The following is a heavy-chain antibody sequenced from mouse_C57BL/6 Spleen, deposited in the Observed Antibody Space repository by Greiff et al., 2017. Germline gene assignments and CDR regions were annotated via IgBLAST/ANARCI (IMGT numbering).Heavy chain of an antibody. V-gene: IGHV14-1*01. Sequence: VQLQQSGAELVRPGASVKLSCTASGFNIKDYYMHWVKQRPEQGLEWIGRIDPEDGDTEYAPKFQGKATMTADTSSNTAYLQLSILTSEDTSVYYCTTGGYGSSLYAMDYWGQGTSVTVSS. CDR3: TTGGYGSSLYAMDY. CDR2: IDPEDGDT. D-gene: IGHD1-1*01. J-gene: IGHJ4*01. CDR1: GFNIKDYY.